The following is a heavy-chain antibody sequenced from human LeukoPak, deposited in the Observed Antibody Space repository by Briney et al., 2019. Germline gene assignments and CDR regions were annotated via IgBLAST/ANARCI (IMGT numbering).Heavy chain of an antibody. CDR1: GYTFTRYY. CDR3: ARDSEDTTMGPGY. CDR2: INPSGGNT. V-gene: IGHV1-46*01. J-gene: IGHJ4*02. D-gene: IGHD5-18*01. Sequence: GASVKVSCKASGYTFTRYYMHWVRQAPGQGLEWMGIINPSGGNTSYAQKFQGRVTMTRDMSTSTVYMELSSLRSEDTAVYYCARDSEDTTMGPGYWGQGTLVTVSS.